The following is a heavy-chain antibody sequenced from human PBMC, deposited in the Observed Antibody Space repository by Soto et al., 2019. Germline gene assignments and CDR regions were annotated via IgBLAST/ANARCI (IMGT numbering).Heavy chain of an antibody. CDR2: IYSGGST. CDR1: GFTVSSNY. Sequence: SLSCAASGFTVSSNYMSWVRQAPGKGLEWVSVIYSGGSTYYADSVKGRFTISRDNSKNTLYLQMNSLRAEDTAVYYCARTDYDSSADYWGQGTLVTVSS. D-gene: IGHD3-22*01. CDR3: ARTDYDSSADY. V-gene: IGHV3-53*01. J-gene: IGHJ4*02.